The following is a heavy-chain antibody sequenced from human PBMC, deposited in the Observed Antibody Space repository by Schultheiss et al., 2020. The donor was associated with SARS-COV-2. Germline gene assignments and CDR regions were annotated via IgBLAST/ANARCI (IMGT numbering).Heavy chain of an antibody. D-gene: IGHD5-12*01. Sequence: SVKVSCKASGGTFSSYVISWVRQAPGQGLEWMGGIIPIFGTANYAQEFQGRVTMTRSTSISTAYLELSSLRSDDTAVYYCARNPRDTGYFDPWGQGTLVTVSS. CDR3: ARNPRDTGYFDP. CDR1: GGTFSSYV. J-gene: IGHJ5*02. CDR2: IIPIFGTA. V-gene: IGHV1-69*05.